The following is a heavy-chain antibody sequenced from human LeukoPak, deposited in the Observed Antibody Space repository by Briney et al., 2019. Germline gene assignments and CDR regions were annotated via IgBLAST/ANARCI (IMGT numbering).Heavy chain of an antibody. CDR2: IYYSGST. J-gene: IGHJ3*02. V-gene: IGHV4-59*01. Sequence: KPSETPSLTCAVSGGSISSYYWSWIRQPPGKGLEWIGYIYYSGSTNYNPSLKSRVTISVDTSKNQFSLKLSSVTAADTAVYYCARVGWYYYDSSGYYFDAFDIWGQGTMVTVSS. CDR3: ARVGWYYYDSSGYYFDAFDI. CDR1: GGSISSYY. D-gene: IGHD3-22*01.